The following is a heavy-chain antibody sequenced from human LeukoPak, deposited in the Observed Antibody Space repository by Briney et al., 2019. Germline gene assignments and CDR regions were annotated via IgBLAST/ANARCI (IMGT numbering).Heavy chain of an antibody. CDR3: ARHMIRGVIISGGEDF. CDR2: IRKDGSDQ. Sequence: GGSLRLSCAASGFSFSTHAMHWVRQAPGKGLEWLASIRKDGSDQYYSDSVKGRFTISRDNSKNTLYLQMNSLRDEDTAVYYCARHMIRGVIISGGEDFWGQGTLVTVSS. V-gene: IGHV3-30*02. J-gene: IGHJ4*02. D-gene: IGHD3-10*01. CDR1: GFSFSTHA.